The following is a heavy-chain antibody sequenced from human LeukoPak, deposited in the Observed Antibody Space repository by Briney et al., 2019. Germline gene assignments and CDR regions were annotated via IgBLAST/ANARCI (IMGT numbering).Heavy chain of an antibody. CDR2: IGSSGDIT. Sequence: GGSLRLSCAASGFTFSTYAMTWVRQAPGMGLEWVSSIGSSGDITYYADSVKGRFTISRDNSKNTLYLQMNSLRAEDTAVYYCAKDVDNGDYVVYWGQGTLVTVSS. CDR1: GFTFSTYA. CDR3: AKDVDNGDYVVY. V-gene: IGHV3-23*01. J-gene: IGHJ4*02. D-gene: IGHD4-17*01.